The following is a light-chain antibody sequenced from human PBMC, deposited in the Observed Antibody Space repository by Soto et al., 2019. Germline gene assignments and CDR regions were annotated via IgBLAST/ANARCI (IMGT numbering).Light chain of an antibody. CDR1: QSLLHSNGYNY. Sequence: VVTQSQITLPVTPGETASISCRSSQSLLHSNGYNYLDWYLQKPGQSPQLLIYLGSNRASGVPDRFSGSGSGTDFTLKISRVEAEDVGVYYCVQALQSPPWTSGQ. J-gene: IGKJ1*01. CDR2: LGS. CDR3: VQALQSPPWT. V-gene: IGKV2-28*01.